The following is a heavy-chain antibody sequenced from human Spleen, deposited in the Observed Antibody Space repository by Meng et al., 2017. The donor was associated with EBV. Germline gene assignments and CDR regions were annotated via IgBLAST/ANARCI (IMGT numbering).Heavy chain of an antibody. J-gene: IGHJ4*02. V-gene: IGHV4-30-4*01. CDR2: IYFSGST. D-gene: IGHD1-14*01. CDR3: AGRDHAPLY. CDR1: GDSISGGGNY. Sequence: VELQESGPGLVKPSQTLSLPCAVSGDSISGGGNYWSWIRQPPGKGLEWLGYIYFSGSTYYNPSLRSRITISLDTSDNHFSLKLTSVTAADTAVYYCAGRDHAPLYWGQGALVTVSS.